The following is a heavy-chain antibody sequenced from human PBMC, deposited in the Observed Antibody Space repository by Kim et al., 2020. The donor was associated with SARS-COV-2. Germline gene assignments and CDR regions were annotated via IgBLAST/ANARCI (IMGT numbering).Heavy chain of an antibody. Sequence: GGSLRLSCAASGFSFRSYGMHWVRQAPGKGLDWVAFISYDGSDKFYADSVKGRFTISRDNPKNTLYLQMNSLGGEETAVFYCARGPVDPKDGWYFDLWGRGTLVTVSS. J-gene: IGHJ2*01. CDR1: GFSFRSYG. V-gene: IGHV3-33*01. CDR2: ISYDGSDK. D-gene: IGHD5-12*01. CDR3: ARGPVDPKDGWYFDL.